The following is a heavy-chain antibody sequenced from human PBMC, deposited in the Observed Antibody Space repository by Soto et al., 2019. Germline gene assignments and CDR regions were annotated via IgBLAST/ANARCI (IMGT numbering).Heavy chain of an antibody. CDR3: AREPELWLFDY. Sequence: GGSLRLSCAASGFTFSSYAMHWVRQAPGKGLEWVAVISYDGSNKYYADSVKGRFTISRDNSKNTLYLQMDSLRAEDTAVYYCAREPELWLFDYWGQGTLVTVSS. CDR2: ISYDGSNK. CDR1: GFTFSSYA. D-gene: IGHD3-10*01. V-gene: IGHV3-30-3*01. J-gene: IGHJ4*02.